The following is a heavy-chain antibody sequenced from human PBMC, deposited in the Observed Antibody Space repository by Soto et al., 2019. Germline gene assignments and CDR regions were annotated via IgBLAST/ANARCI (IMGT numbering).Heavy chain of an antibody. D-gene: IGHD1-26*01. Sequence: QVQLVQSGAEVKKPGSSVKVSCKASGGTFSSYTISWVRQAPGQGLEWMGRIIPILGIANYAQKFQGRVTITADKSTSTAYRELSSLRSEDTAVYYCARARWDPPSGYYGMDVWGQGTTVTVSS. CDR3: ARARWDPPSGYYGMDV. V-gene: IGHV1-69*02. CDR2: IIPILGIA. J-gene: IGHJ6*02. CDR1: GGTFSSYT.